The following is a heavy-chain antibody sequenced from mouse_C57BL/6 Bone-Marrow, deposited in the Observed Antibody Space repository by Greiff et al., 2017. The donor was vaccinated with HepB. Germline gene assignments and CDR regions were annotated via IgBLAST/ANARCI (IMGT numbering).Heavy chain of an antibody. Sequence: QVQLKESGAELVKPGASVKMSCKASGYTFTSYWITWVKQRPGQGLEWIGDIYPGSGSTNYNEKFKSKATLTVDTSSSTAYMQLSSLTSEDSAVYYCAREGVYDFWFAYWGQGTLVTVSA. CDR1: GYTFTSYW. CDR2: IYPGSGST. D-gene: IGHD2-4*01. V-gene: IGHV1-55*01. J-gene: IGHJ3*01. CDR3: AREGVYDFWFAY.